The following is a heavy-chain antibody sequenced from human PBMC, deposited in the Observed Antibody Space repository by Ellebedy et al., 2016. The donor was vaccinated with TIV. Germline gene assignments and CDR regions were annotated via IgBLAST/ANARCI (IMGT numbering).Heavy chain of an antibody. J-gene: IGHJ3*02. V-gene: IGHV1-18*01. CDR3: ARFIKGGNTHTDAFDI. D-gene: IGHD4-23*01. CDR2: ISAYNGNT. CDR1: GYTFTSYG. Sequence: ASVKVSCXASGYTFTSYGISWVRQAPGQGLEWMGWISAYNGNTNYAQKLQGRVTMTTDTSTSTAYMELRSLRSDDTAVYYCARFIKGGNTHTDAFDIWGQGTMVTVSS.